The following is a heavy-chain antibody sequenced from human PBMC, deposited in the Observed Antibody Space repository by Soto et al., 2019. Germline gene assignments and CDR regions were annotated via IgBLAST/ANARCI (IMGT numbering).Heavy chain of an antibody. CDR1: GGSFSGYY. CDR2: INHSGST. CDR3: ARVAHLGELSLCSFDI. V-gene: IGHV4-34*01. J-gene: IGHJ3*02. Sequence: SETLSLTCAVYGGSFSGYYWSWIRQPPGKGLEWIGEINHSGSTNYNPSLKSRVTISVDTSKNQFSLKLSSVTAADTAVYYCARVAHLGELSLCSFDIWGQGTMVT. D-gene: IGHD3-16*02.